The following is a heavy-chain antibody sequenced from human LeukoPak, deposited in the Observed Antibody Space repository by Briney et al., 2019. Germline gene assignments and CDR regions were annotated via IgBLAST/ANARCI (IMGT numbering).Heavy chain of an antibody. CDR3: AREILRYFDWFHYYGMDV. Sequence: GGSLRLSCSASGFTFSSYWMSWGRQAPGKGLEWVANIKQDGSEKYYVDSVKGRFTISRDNAKNSLYLQMNSLRAEDTAVYYCAREILRYFDWFHYYGMDVWGQGPTVTVSS. CDR2: IKQDGSEK. V-gene: IGHV3-7*01. CDR1: GFTFSSYW. D-gene: IGHD3-9*01. J-gene: IGHJ6*02.